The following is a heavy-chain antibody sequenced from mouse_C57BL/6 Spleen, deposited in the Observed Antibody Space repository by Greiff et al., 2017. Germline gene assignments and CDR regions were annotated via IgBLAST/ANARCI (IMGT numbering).Heavy chain of an antibody. CDR3: AKNGGDGYSYAMDD. CDR1: GFSLTSYG. J-gene: IGHJ4*01. V-gene: IGHV2-5*01. D-gene: IGHD2-3*01. Sequence: VQVVESGPGLVQPSQSLSITCTVSGFSLTSYGVHWVRQSPGTGLEWLGVIWSGGSTDYNAAFMSRLSITKDNSKSQVFCKMNSQQADDTARYYCAKNGGDGYSYAMDDWGQGTSVTVSS. CDR2: IWSGGST.